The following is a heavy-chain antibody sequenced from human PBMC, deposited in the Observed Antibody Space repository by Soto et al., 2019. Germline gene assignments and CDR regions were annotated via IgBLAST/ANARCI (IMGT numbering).Heavy chain of an antibody. V-gene: IGHV3-64D*06. Sequence: LRLSCSVSGFTFTSYAMHWVRQAPGKGLEYVASISSEGASTYYADSVKGRFIISRDNSKNTLYLQMSSLRAEDTAVYYCVKDRYVDYWGQGILVTVSS. CDR2: ISSEGAST. CDR1: GFTFTSYA. J-gene: IGHJ4*02. CDR3: VKDRYVDY.